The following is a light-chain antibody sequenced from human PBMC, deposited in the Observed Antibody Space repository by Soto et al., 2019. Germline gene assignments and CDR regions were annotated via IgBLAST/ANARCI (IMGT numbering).Light chain of an antibody. J-gene: IGLJ2*01. CDR3: SSYTSTNSL. Sequence: QSALTQPASVPGSPGESITISCTGTSSDVGAYNYVSWYQQHPGKAPKLMIYDVSNRPSGVSNRFSGSKSGNTASLTISGLQAEDEADYYCSSYTSTNSLFGGGTKVPS. V-gene: IGLV2-14*03. CDR2: DVS. CDR1: SSDVGAYNY.